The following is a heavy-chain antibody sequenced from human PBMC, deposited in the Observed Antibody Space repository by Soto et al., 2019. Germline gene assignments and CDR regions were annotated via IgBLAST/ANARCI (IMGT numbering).Heavy chain of an antibody. J-gene: IGHJ4*02. Sequence: QVHLVQSAAEVKKPGSSVRVSCTVSGGTFGRNTIVWVRQAPEQGLECMGHIVPIFGTFKYAQKFQGRVTFTVDESTTTAYMDLSSLTSEDTAVYFCARDLNWALDYWGQGILVTVSS. CDR2: IVPIFGTF. D-gene: IGHD7-27*01. CDR3: ARDLNWALDY. V-gene: IGHV1-69*01. CDR1: GGTFGRNT.